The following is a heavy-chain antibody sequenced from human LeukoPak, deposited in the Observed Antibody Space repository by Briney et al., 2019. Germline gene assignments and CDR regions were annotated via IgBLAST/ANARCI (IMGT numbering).Heavy chain of an antibody. J-gene: IGHJ6*03. D-gene: IGHD4-11*01. Sequence: ASVKVSCKASGYTFTSYGISWVRQAPGQGLEWMGWINPNSGGTNYAQKFQGRVTMTRDTSISTAYMDLSRLRSDDTAVYYCARTTTYHYYYMDVWGKGTTVTISS. CDR3: ARTTTYHYYYMDV. CDR2: INPNSGGT. CDR1: GYTFTSYG. V-gene: IGHV1-2*02.